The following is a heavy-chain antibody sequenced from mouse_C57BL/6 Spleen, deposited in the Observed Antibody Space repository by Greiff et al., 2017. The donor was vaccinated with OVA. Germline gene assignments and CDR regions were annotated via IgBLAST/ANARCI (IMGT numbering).Heavy chain of an antibody. V-gene: IGHV1-52*01. Sequence: QVQLQQPGAELVRPGSSVKLSCKASGYTFTSYWMHWVKQRPIQGLEWIGNIDPSDSETHYNQKFKDKATLTVDKSSSTAYMQLSSLTSEDSAVYYCARGDGSLYWYFDVWGTGTTVTVSS. CDR3: ARGDGSLYWYFDV. CDR1: GYTFTSYW. J-gene: IGHJ1*03. D-gene: IGHD1-1*01. CDR2: IDPSDSET.